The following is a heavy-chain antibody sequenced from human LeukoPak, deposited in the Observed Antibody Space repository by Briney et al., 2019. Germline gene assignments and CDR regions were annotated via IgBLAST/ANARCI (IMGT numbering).Heavy chain of an antibody. J-gene: IGHJ4*02. CDR3: ARLRPTPYHFDY. V-gene: IGHV3-21*01. D-gene: IGHD3-10*01. Sequence: GSLRLSCAVSGFTFSSYSVSWARQAPGKGLEWVSSISSSSSSIYYADSVRGRFTISRDNAKNSLYLQMNSLRAEDTAVYYCARLRPTPYHFDYWGQGTLVTVSS. CDR2: ISSSSSSI. CDR1: GFTFSSYS.